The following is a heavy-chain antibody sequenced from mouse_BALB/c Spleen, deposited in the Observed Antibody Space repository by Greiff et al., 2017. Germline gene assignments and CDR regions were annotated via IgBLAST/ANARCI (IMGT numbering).Heavy chain of an antibody. CDR3: GTDYYGSSPYAMDY. V-gene: IGHV1-37*01. D-gene: IGHD1-1*01. Sequence: LVKPGASVKISCKASGYSFTGYFMNWVKQSHGKSLEWIGRINPYNGDTFYNQKFKGKATLTVDKSSSTAHMELLSLTSEDSAVYYCGTDYYGSSPYAMDYWGQGTSVTVSS. CDR1: GYSFTGYF. CDR2: INPYNGDT. J-gene: IGHJ4*01.